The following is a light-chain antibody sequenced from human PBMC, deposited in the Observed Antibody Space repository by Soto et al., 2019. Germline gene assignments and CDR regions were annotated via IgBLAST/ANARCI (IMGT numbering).Light chain of an antibody. J-gene: IGLJ2*01. CDR2: RNN. V-gene: IGLV1-47*01. CDR3: AAWDDSLSGRV. Sequence: QSVLTQPPSASGTPGQRVTISCSGSSSSIGSNFVYWYQQLPGTAPKLLIYRNNQRPSGVPDRFSGSKSGTSASLAISGLRSEDEADYDCAAWDDSLSGRVFGGGTKLTVL. CDR1: SSSIGSNF.